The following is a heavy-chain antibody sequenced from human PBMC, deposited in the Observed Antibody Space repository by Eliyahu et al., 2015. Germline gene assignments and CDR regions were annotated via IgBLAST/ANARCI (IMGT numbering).Heavy chain of an antibody. CDR1: GGTFSSXA. J-gene: IGHJ5*02. CDR2: IIPIFGTA. Sequence: QVQLVQSGAEVKKPGSSVKVSCKASGGTFSSXAXXWXRQAPGQGLEWVGGIIPIFGTANYAQKFQGRATITADKSTSTAYMELSSLRSEDTAVYYCARVVEGYCSGGSCYSFDPWGQGTLVTVSS. D-gene: IGHD2-15*01. V-gene: IGHV1-69*06. CDR3: ARVVEGYCSGGSCYSFDP.